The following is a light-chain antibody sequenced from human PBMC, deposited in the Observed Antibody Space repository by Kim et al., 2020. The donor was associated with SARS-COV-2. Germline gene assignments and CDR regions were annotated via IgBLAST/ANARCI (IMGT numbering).Light chain of an antibody. Sequence: PGENAPLSCRASQIVSRSYLAWYQQKPGQAPRLLIYGESSRANGIPDRLSGSGAGKDFTLTIGRLEPEDFTVYYWQQDGSSPRFAFGPGNKVDIK. CDR2: GES. CDR3: QQDGSSPRFA. V-gene: IGKV3-20*01. J-gene: IGKJ3*01. CDR1: QIVSRSY.